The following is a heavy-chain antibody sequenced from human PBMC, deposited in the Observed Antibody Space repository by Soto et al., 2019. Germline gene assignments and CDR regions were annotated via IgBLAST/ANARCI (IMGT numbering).Heavy chain of an antibody. CDR1: GDSISNYY. Sequence: QVQLQESGPGLVKPSETLSLTCTVSGDSISNYYWTCLRQPPGKTLEWIGLISYSGTTTYNPSLKSRVTIPVDTSKIQYSLELSFVTAADTAVYYCARSAPPSWTSAYGMDVWGQGTTVTVSS. CDR2: ISYSGTT. V-gene: IGHV4-59*01. J-gene: IGHJ6*02. D-gene: IGHD5-12*01. CDR3: ARSAPPSWTSAYGMDV.